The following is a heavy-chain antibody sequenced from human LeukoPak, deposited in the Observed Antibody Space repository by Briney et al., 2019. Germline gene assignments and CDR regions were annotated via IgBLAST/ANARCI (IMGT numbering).Heavy chain of an antibody. Sequence: PGRSLRLSCAASGFTFSSYAMHWVRQAPGKGLEGVAVISYDGSNKYYADSVKGRFTISRDNSKNTLYLQMNSLRAEDTDVYYCARDGDRNWLLDYWGQGTLVTVSS. CDR2: ISYDGSNK. CDR3: ARDGDRNWLLDY. CDR1: GFTFSSYA. D-gene: IGHD1-1*01. V-gene: IGHV3-30-3*01. J-gene: IGHJ4*02.